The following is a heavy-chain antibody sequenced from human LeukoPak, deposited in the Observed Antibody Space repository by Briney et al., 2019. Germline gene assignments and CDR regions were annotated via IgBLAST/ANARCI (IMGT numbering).Heavy chain of an antibody. V-gene: IGHV3-9*01. D-gene: IGHD5-18*01. CDR2: ISWNSGSI. Sequence: GRFLRLSCAASGFTFDDYAMHWVRQAPGKGLEWVSGISWNSGSIGYADSVKGRFTISRDNAKNSLYLQMNSLRAEDTALYYCAKAELTWIQLWFPHAFDIWGQGTMVTVSS. J-gene: IGHJ3*02. CDR1: GFTFDDYA. CDR3: AKAELTWIQLWFPHAFDI.